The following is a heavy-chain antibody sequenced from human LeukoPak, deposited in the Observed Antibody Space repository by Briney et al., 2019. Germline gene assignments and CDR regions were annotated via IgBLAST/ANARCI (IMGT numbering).Heavy chain of an antibody. Sequence: QAGGPLGLAGTASGWACSRIWMSGVRQTPGKGLKWVANIKQDGSEKYYVDSVKGRLTISRDNAKDSLYLQMNSLRAEDTAVYYCARDGRTWATGSYWGQGTLVTVSS. D-gene: IGHD1-14*01. J-gene: IGHJ4*02. CDR1: GWACSRIW. CDR3: ARDGRTWATGSY. V-gene: IGHV3-7*01. CDR2: IKQDGSEK.